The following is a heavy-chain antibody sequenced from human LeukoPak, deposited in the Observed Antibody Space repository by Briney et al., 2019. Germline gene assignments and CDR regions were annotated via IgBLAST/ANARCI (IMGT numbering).Heavy chain of an antibody. CDR3: VWGSRWHR. J-gene: IGHJ5*02. Sequence: GGSLRLSCTTSGFTFANSAMSWVRQAPGKAPEWVGLSKSVSKGGTTQYAASLKGRFDISRDDSKSTDYLQKNSLEAENTGFYYCVWGSRWHRWGQGALVIVSS. CDR1: GFTFANSA. CDR2: SKSVSKGGTT. D-gene: IGHD6-19*01. V-gene: IGHV3-49*04.